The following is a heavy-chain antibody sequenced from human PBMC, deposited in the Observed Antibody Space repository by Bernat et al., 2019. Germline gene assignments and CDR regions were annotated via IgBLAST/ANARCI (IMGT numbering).Heavy chain of an antibody. J-gene: IGHJ4*02. D-gene: IGHD3-9*01. CDR3: AGDICRYLKLFDY. CDR2: IWYDGSNK. V-gene: IGHV3-33*01. Sequence: QVQLVESGGGVVQPGRSLRLSCAASGFTFSSSGMHWVRQAPGKGLEWVGGIWYDGSNKYYADSVKGRFTISRDNYKNKLYLQMNSLRAEDMAVYYCAGDICRYLKLFDYWGQGTLVTVSS. CDR1: GFTFSSSG.